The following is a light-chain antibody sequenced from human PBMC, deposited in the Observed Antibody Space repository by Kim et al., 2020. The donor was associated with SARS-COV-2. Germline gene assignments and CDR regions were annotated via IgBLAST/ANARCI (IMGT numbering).Light chain of an antibody. CDR1: QGIRND. CDR2: AAS. J-gene: IGKJ2*01. Sequence: SAAVGDRVTITCRASQGIRNDLGWYQQKPGKAPKLLIYAASSLQSGVPSRFSGSGSGTDFTLTISSLQPEDFATYYCLQDYNYPRTFGQGTKLEI. CDR3: LQDYNYPRT. V-gene: IGKV1-6*01.